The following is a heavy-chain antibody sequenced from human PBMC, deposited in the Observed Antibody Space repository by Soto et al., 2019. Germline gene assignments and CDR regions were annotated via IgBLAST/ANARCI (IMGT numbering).Heavy chain of an antibody. Sequence: QIPLLQSGAEVKKPGASVKVTCKASGYTFRNFGIIWVRQAPGQGLEWMGWISAYNANANYAQKFQGRLTMTADTSTSTAYMELRSLRSDDMAVYYCARDNSYFDYWGQGTLVTVSS. J-gene: IGHJ4*02. CDR3: ARDNSYFDY. V-gene: IGHV1-18*03. CDR1: GYTFRNFG. CDR2: ISAYNANA.